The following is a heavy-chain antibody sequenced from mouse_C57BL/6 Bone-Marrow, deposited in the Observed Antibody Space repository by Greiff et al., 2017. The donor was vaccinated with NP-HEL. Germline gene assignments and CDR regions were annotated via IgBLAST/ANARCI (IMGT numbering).Heavy chain of an antibody. CDR2: ISDGGSYT. Sequence: EVKLMESGGGLVKPGGSLKLSCAASGFTFSSYAMSWVRQTPEQRLAWVATISDGGSYTYYPDNVKGRFTFSRDTTKNNLYLQMSHLKSEDTAMYYCAILVAAGYFDVWGTGTTVTVSS. D-gene: IGHD1-1*01. J-gene: IGHJ1*03. CDR3: AILVAAGYFDV. V-gene: IGHV5-4*03. CDR1: GFTFSSYA.